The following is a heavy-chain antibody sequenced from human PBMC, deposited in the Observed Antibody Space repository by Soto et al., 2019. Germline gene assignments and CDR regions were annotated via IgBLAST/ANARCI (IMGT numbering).Heavy chain of an antibody. D-gene: IGHD6-13*01. CDR2: INHSGST. CDR1: GGSISSYY. CDR3: ARRYSSSFDY. V-gene: IGHV4-34*01. J-gene: IGHJ4*02. Sequence: SETLSLTCTVSGGSISSYYWSWIRQPPGKGLEWIGEINHSGSTNYNPSLKSRVTISVDTSKNQFSLKLSSVTAADTAVYYCARRYSSSFDYWGQGTLVTVSS.